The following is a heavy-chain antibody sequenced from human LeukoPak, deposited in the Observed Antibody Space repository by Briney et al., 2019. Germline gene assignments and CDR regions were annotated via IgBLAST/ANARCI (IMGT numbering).Heavy chain of an antibody. J-gene: IGHJ1*01. Sequence: GGSLRPSCAASGFTFSSYGMHWVRQAPGKGLEWVAVIWYDGSKKYYADSVKGRFTISRDNSKNTLYLQMNSLRAEDTAVYYCAREYSSGWYSEYFQHWGQGTLVTVSS. CDR2: IWYDGSKK. V-gene: IGHV3-33*01. CDR1: GFTFSSYG. D-gene: IGHD6-19*01. CDR3: AREYSSGWYSEYFQH.